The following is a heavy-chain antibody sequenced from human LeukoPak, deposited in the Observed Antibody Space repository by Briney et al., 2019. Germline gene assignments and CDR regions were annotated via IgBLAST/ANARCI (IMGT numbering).Heavy chain of an antibody. D-gene: IGHD1-26*01. V-gene: IGHV1-46*01. Sequence: ASVKVSCKASGYTFTSYYMHWVRQAPGQGLEWMGIINPSGNSTSYAQKFQGRVTMTKDMSTSTVYMELSSLRSEDTAMYYCARSGTYSRSRIDYWGQGTLVTVSS. J-gene: IGHJ4*02. CDR3: ARSGTYSRSRIDY. CDR1: GYTFTSYY. CDR2: INPSGNST.